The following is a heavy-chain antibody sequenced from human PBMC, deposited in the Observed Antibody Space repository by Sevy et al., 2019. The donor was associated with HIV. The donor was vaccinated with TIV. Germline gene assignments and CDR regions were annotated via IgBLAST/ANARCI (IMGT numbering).Heavy chain of an antibody. CDR3: ARDLPPSATTVAHFYC. Sequence: GGSLRLSCVASGFTFSSYEMNWVRQAPGKGLEWVSYISNSGISMYYSDSVKGRFTISRDNARNSLYLQLNSLRAEDTAVYYCARDLPPSATTVAHFYCWGQGTLVTVSS. J-gene: IGHJ4*02. CDR2: ISNSGISM. CDR1: GFTFSSYE. D-gene: IGHD4-17*01. V-gene: IGHV3-48*03.